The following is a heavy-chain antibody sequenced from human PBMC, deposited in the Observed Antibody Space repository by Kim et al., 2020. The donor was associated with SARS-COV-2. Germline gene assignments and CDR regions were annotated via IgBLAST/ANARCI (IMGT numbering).Heavy chain of an antibody. D-gene: IGHD3-9*01. J-gene: IGHJ4*02. V-gene: IGHV3-74*01. CDR2: VNSDGGCI. CDR1: GFTFSNYW. CDR3: LRGIADAGYLGNY. Sequence: GGSLRLSCAASGFTFSNYWMHWVRQAPGKGLVWVSYVNSDGGCIRYADSAKGRVTISRDNAKSMLYLQMNSQTVEDTAMYFCLRGIADAGYLGNYWVRGT.